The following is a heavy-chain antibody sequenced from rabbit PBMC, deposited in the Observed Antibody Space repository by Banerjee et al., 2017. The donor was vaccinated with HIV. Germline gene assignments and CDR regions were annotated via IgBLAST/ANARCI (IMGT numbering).Heavy chain of an antibody. D-gene: IGHD4-1*01. CDR1: GFDFSSYY. CDR3: ARDLAGVTGWNFGL. CDR2: IYAGKGAT. J-gene: IGHJ4*01. V-gene: IGHV1S7*01. Sequence: QLKETGGGLVQPGGSLTLSCKASGFDFSSYYMSWVRQAPGKGLEWIGGIYAGKGATDYASWVNGRFTISSDNAQNTVDLQMNSLTAADTASYFCARDLAGVTGWNFGLWGPGTLVTVS.